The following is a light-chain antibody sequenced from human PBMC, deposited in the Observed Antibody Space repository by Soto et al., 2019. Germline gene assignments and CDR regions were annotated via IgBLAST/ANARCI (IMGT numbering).Light chain of an antibody. V-gene: IGKV3-15*01. J-gene: IGKJ5*01. CDR2: DAS. Sequence: EIVMTQSPATLSVSPGESATLSCRASQSVSSNLAWHQQKPVQAPRILMYDASTRATGISARFSGSGSGTEFTLTISSLQSEDFAVYYCQQYHNWPITFGQGTRLETK. CDR3: QQYHNWPIT. CDR1: QSVSSN.